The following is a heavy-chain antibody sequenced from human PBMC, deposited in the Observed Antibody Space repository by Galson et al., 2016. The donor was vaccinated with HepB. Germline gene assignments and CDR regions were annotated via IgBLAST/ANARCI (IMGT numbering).Heavy chain of an antibody. J-gene: IGHJ6*02. D-gene: IGHD3-3*01. Sequence: SVKVSCKASGYTFTAYFIYWVRQAPGQGLEWMGFINPNVGSTTFAQKFQDRVTMTRDTSTSTVFMELSSLRSEDTAVYFCARGDLNYYYALDVWGPGTLVTVSS. CDR2: INPNVGST. V-gene: IGHV1-46*01. CDR3: ARGDLNYYYALDV. CDR1: GYTFTAYF.